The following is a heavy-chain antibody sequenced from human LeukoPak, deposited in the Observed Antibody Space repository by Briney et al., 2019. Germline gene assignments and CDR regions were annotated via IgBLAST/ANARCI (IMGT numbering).Heavy chain of an antibody. CDR2: INPNSGGT. V-gene: IGHV1-2*02. Sequence: ASVKVSCKASGYTFTGYYMHWVRQAPGQGLEWMGWINPNSGGTNYAQKFQGRVTMTRDTSISTAYMELSRLRSDDTAVYYCARGSASLGYCSGGSCYSFHFDPWGQGTLVTVSS. CDR3: ARGSASLGYCSGGSCYSFHFDP. J-gene: IGHJ5*02. CDR1: GYTFTGYY. D-gene: IGHD2-15*01.